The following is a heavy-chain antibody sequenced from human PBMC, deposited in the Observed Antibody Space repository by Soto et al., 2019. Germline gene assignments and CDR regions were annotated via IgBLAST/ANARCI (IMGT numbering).Heavy chain of an antibody. J-gene: IGHJ6*02. CDR2: IYYSGST. D-gene: IGHD3-10*01. V-gene: IGHV4-31*03. CDR3: ARDWSDYYGSGSYGMDV. Sequence: LSLTCTVSGGSISSGGYYWSWIRQHPGKGLEWIGYIYYSGSTYYNPSLKSRVTISVDTSKNQFSLKLSSVTAADTAVYYCARDWSDYYGSGSYGMDVWGQGTTVTVSS. CDR1: GGSISSGGYY.